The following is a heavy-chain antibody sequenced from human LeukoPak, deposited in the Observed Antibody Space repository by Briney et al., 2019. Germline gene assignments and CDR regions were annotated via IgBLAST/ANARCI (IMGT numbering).Heavy chain of an antibody. CDR1: GGSINSCTLS. Sequence: PSETLSLACTVSGGSINSCTLSWSWIRQPAGKGLEWIGHIYSSGSTNYNPSLKGRVTMSLDMSKNQFSLNLRSVTAADTAVYYCARDRTFDRTFDYWGQGTLVTVSS. CDR2: IYSSGST. D-gene: IGHD3-22*01. J-gene: IGHJ4*02. V-gene: IGHV4-61*09. CDR3: ARDRTFDRTFDY.